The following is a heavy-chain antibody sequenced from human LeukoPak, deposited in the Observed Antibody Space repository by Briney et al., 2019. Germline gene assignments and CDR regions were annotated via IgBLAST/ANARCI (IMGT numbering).Heavy chain of an antibody. CDR3: ATVRFGHGVY. CDR1: GDSISRSIYY. J-gene: IGHJ4*02. CDR2: IYYSGST. Sequence: SEALSLTCTVSGDSISRSIYYWGWIRQPPGKGLEWIGSIYYSGSTFFSPSLESRATISVDTSKNQFSLRLTSVTAADTAVYSCATVRFGHGVYWGQGTLVTVSS. V-gene: IGHV4-39*01. D-gene: IGHD3-10*01.